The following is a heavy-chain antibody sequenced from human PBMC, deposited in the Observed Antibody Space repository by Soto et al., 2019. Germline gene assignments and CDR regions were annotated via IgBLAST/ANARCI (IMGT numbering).Heavy chain of an antibody. J-gene: IGHJ4*01. V-gene: IGHV3-49*03. Sequence: PGPSLRLSCTPSGFTLGDSGLSWFRQAPGKGLEWGGFIRSKANGGETQYAASVQGRFTISRDESKNITYLEINSLKTEDTAVYYCAKARDGYNTVLVYLGQGTLVTVS. CDR2: IRSKANGGET. D-gene: IGHD5-12*01. CDR3: AKARDGYNTVLVY. CDR1: GFTLGDSG.